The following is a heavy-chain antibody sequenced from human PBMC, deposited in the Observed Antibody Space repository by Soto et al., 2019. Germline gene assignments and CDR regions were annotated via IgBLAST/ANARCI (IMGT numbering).Heavy chain of an antibody. V-gene: IGHV3-7*05. CDR1: GFVFSKFW. Sequence: EVQLAESGGGLVQPGGSLRLSCVASGFVFSKFWMTWVRQAPGKGLQWVASIKEDGSDIHYVDSVKGRFTISRDIAKSSLSLQMDSLRTEDTAVYYCARGGGSPDSWGQGTLVTVSS. CDR3: ARGGGSPDS. J-gene: IGHJ4*02. D-gene: IGHD3-10*01. CDR2: IKEDGSDI.